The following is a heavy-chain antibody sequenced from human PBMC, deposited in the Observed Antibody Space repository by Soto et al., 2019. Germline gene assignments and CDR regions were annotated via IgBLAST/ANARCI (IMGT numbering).Heavy chain of an antibody. D-gene: IGHD6-6*01. CDR2: IYYSGNT. CDR3: ARDSSYSSSGSYYYYYMDV. J-gene: IGHJ6*03. V-gene: IGHV4-39*07. CDR1: GGSISSRGYY. Sequence: SETLSLTCTVSGGSISSRGYYWGWIRQPPGKGLEWIGSIYYSGNTYYNPSLKSRVTISVDTSKNQFSLKLSSVTAADTAVYYCARDSSYSSSGSYYYYYMDVWGKGTTVTVSS.